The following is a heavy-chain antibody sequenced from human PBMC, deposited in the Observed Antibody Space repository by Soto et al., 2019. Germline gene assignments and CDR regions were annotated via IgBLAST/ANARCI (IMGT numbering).Heavy chain of an antibody. J-gene: IGHJ4*02. CDR1: GDSFSGYF. CDR3: ARGAEAMISPNLDY. V-gene: IGHV4-34*01. Sequence: SETLSLTCAVHGDSFSGYFWTWIRHPPGKGLEWIAEITEGGTTNYSPSLKSRVSIAVDSSKRQFSLTLSSVTAADTAMYYCARGAEAMISPNLDYWSQGSLVTSPQ. CDR2: ITEGGTT. D-gene: IGHD3-16*01.